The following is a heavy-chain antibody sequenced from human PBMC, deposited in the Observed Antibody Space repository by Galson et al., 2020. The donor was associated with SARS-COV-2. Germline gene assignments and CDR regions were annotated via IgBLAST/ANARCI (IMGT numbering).Heavy chain of an antibody. J-gene: IGHJ5*02. CDR1: GGSISSGGYY. CDR2: IYYSAST. Sequence: SQTLSLTCTVSGGSISSGGYYWSWIRQHPGKGLEWIGYIYYSASTYYNPSLKSRVTISVDTSKNQFSLKLSSVTAADTAVYYCARIRRIVVGTGGFDAWGQGTLVTVST. D-gene: IGHD3-22*01. V-gene: IGHV4-31*03. CDR3: ARIRRIVVGTGGFDA.